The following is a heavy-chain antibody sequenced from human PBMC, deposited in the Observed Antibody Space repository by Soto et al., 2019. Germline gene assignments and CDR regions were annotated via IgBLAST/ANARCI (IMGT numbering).Heavy chain of an antibody. CDR2: IGTAGDT. Sequence: GGSLRLSCAASGFTFSSYDMHWVRQATGKGLEWVSAIGTAGDTYYPGSVKGRFTISRENAKNSLYLQMNSLRAGDTAVYYCARGGGYFDWLMDPYYYGMDVWRQRTTVTVSS. CDR1: GFTFSSYD. V-gene: IGHV3-13*01. CDR3: ARGGGYFDWLMDPYYYGMDV. D-gene: IGHD3-9*01. J-gene: IGHJ6*02.